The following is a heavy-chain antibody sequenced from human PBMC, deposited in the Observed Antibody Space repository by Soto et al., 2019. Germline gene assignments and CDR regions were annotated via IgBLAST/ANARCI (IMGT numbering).Heavy chain of an antibody. V-gene: IGHV3-30-3*01. CDR2: ISYDGSNK. J-gene: IGHJ4*02. D-gene: IGHD3-3*01. CDR3: ARDKLTGITIFGVGPSWSVDY. CDR1: GFTFSSYA. Sequence: PGGSLRLSCAASGFTFSSYAMHWVRQAPGKGLEWVAVISYDGSNKYYADSVKGRFTISRDNSKNTLYLQMNSLRAEDTAVYYCARDKLTGITIFGVGPSWSVDYWGQGTLVTVSS.